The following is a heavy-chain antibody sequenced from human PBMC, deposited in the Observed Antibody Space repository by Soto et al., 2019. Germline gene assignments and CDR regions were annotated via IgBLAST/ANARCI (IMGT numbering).Heavy chain of an antibody. J-gene: IGHJ4*02. V-gene: IGHV4-59*01. CDR3: AREASVCYYDSSGYYYNYFDY. D-gene: IGHD3-22*01. CDR2: IYYSGST. Sequence: PSETLSLTCTVSGGSISSYYWSWIRQPPGKGLEWIGYIYYSGSTNYNPSLKSRDTISVDTSKNKFSLKLSSVTAADTAVYYCAREASVCYYDSSGYYYNYFDYWGQGTLVTVSS. CDR1: GGSISSYY.